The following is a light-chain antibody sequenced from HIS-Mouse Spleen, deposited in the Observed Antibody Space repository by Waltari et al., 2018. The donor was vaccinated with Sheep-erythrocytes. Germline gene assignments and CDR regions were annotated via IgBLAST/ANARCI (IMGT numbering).Light chain of an antibody. Sequence: QSVLTQPPSASGTPGQRVTISCSGSSSNIGSNYVYWYQQLPGTAPKLLIYRNNQRPSGGPARFSGSKSGTSASLAISGLQAEDEADYYCCSYAGSSTPWVFGGGTKLTAL. J-gene: IGLJ3*02. V-gene: IGLV1-47*01. CDR2: RNN. CDR3: CSYAGSSTPWV. CDR1: SSNIGSNY.